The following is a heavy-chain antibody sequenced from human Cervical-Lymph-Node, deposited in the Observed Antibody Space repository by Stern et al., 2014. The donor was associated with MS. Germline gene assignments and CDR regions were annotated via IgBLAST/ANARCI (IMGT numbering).Heavy chain of an antibody. D-gene: IGHD6-13*01. CDR2: IFPVFGTP. V-gene: IGHV1-69*01. J-gene: IGHJ5*02. Sequence: QVQLGQSGAEVTKPGSSVKDSCKASGGTFSKFPSSWVRKAPGQGLEWMGGIFPVFGTPTYAQEFRGRVTITADVSTSTVYMELSSLRSDDTAVYYCALSSETSDRWYSLGYDLWGQGTLVTVSS. CDR3: ALSSETSDRWYSLGYDL. CDR1: GGTFSKFP.